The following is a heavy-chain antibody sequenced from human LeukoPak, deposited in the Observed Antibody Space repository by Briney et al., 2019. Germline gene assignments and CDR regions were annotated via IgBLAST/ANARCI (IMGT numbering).Heavy chain of an antibody. CDR3: ARQGALVKGIDY. CDR1: GYTFTGYY. D-gene: IGHD6-13*01. V-gene: IGHV1-2*02. J-gene: IGHJ4*02. Sequence: ASVKVSCKASGYTFTGYYMHWVRQAPGQGLEWMGWINPNSGVTNYAQKFQGRITMTRDTSISTVYMELSRLRSDDTAVYYCARQGALVKGIDYWGQGTLVTVSS. CDR2: INPNSGVT.